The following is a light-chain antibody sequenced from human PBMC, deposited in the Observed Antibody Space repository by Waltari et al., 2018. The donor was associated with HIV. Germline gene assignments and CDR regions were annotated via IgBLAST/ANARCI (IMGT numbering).Light chain of an antibody. CDR1: SSDVGDYNY. CDR3: SSYTSRAVSTYV. J-gene: IGLJ1*01. CDR2: EVS. V-gene: IGLV2-14*01. Sequence: QSALTQPASVSGSPGQSITIPCIGTSSDVGDYNYVSWYQQHPGKAPKVMIYEVSNRPSGISDRFSGSKSGNTASLTISGLQAEDEADYYCSSYTSRAVSTYVFGTGTKVTVL.